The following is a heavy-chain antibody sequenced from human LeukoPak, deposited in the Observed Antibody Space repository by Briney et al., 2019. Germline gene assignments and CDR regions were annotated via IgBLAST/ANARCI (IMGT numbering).Heavy chain of an antibody. V-gene: IGHV1-18*01. J-gene: IGHJ3*02. Sequence: GASVKVSCKASGGTFSSYAISWVRQAPGQGLEWMGWISAYNGNTNYAQKLQGRVTMTTDTSTSTAYMELRSLRSDDTAVYYCARDSQAYDYVWGSYRHHATIFDIWGQGTMVTVSS. CDR2: ISAYNGNT. CDR3: ARDSQAYDYVWGSYRHHATIFDI. D-gene: IGHD3-16*02. CDR1: GGTFSSYA.